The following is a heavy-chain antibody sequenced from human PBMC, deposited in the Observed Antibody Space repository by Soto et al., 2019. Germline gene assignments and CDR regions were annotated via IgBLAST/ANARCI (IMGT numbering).Heavy chain of an antibody. CDR2: ISYDGSNK. V-gene: IGHV3-30-3*01. D-gene: IGHD1-7*01. Sequence: PGGSLRLSCAASGFTFSSYAMHWVRQAPGKGLEWVAVISYDGSNKYYADSVKGRFTISRDNSKNTLYLQMNSLRAEDTAVYYCAREISNWNYGVDYWGQGTLVTVSS. J-gene: IGHJ4*02. CDR1: GFTFSSYA. CDR3: AREISNWNYGVDY.